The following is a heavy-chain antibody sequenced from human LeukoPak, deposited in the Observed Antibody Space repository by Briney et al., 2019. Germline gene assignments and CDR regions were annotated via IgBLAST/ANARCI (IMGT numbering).Heavy chain of an antibody. D-gene: IGHD5-18*01. CDR3: AKDSRGGGNNYGYFGY. CDR2: ISGSGGIT. Sequence: GGSLRLSCAASGFTFSSYAMSWARQAPGKGPQWVSAISGSGGITYYADSVKGRFTISRDNSKNALYLQMYSLRAEDTAVYYCAKDSRGGGNNYGYFGYWGQGTLVTVSS. J-gene: IGHJ4*02. V-gene: IGHV3-23*01. CDR1: GFTFSSYA.